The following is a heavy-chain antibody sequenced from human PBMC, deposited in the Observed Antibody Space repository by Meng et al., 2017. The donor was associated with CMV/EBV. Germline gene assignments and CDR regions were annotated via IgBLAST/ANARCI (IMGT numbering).Heavy chain of an antibody. J-gene: IGHJ4*02. CDR2: ISDSGDAK. V-gene: IGHV3-11*04. CDR3: AWFVKDTSTWYSNYFDH. CDR1: GFTFSDYY. D-gene: IGHD1-1*01. Sequence: GESLKISCAASGFTFSDYYMSWIRQAPGKGLEWVSYISDSGDAKFYGDSVKGRFTISRDNAKRSIFLQLNSLRADDTAVYYCAWFVKDTSTWYSNYFDHWGQGTLVTVSS.